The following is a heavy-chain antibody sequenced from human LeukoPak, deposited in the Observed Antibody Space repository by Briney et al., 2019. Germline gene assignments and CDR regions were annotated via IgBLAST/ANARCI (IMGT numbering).Heavy chain of an antibody. D-gene: IGHD2-8*01. J-gene: IGHJ3*02. CDR2: IIPIFGTA. Sequence: ASGKVSCNASGGTFSNYSISWVGQAPGQGLEWRGEIIPIFGTANYAKKCHGRVTITADKSTSTGYLELCSRRAEDTAIHYCARRYCTNGVCYDDRGAFDIWGQGTMLTVSS. V-gene: IGHV1-69*06. CDR3: ARRYCTNGVCYDDRGAFDI. CDR1: GGTFSNYS.